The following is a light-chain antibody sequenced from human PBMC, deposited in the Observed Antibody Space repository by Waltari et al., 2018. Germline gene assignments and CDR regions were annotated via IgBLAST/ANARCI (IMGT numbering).Light chain of an antibody. J-gene: IGKJ2*01. CDR2: GAS. CDR3: QQYNNWPMYT. V-gene: IGKV3-15*01. CDR1: QRVSSS. Sequence: EIVMTQSPATLSVSPGERATLSCRASQRVSSSLAWYQQKPGQAPRLLIYGASTRATGIPARFSGSGSGTEFTLTISSLKSEDFAVYYCQQYNNWPMYTFGQGTKLEIK.